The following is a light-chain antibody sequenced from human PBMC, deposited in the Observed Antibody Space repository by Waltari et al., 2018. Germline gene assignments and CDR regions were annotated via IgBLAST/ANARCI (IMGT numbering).Light chain of an antibody. CDR2: KDT. Sequence: SYELTQPPSVSVSPGQTARITCSGDALPNQYAYWYQQKSGQAPVVIIYKDTERPSGIPERFSGSTSGTIVTLTISGGQAEDEADYYCQSADSSSKFQVFGGGTKLTVL. V-gene: IGLV3-25*03. J-gene: IGLJ2*01. CDR1: ALPNQY. CDR3: QSADSSSKFQV.